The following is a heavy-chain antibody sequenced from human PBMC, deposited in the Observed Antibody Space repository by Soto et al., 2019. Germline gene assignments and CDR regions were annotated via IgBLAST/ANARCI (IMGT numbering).Heavy chain of an antibody. D-gene: IGHD6-25*01. CDR3: AKSAASEDDYFYYGMDI. Sequence: PVGSLRLSCAASGFTLSIHAMCWVRQAPGKGLEWVSASSVSGDRTFYADSVKGRFTISRDNSKNTLYLHMNGLRDEDTAVYYCAKSAASEDDYFYYGMDIWGRGTTVTVSS. J-gene: IGHJ6*02. CDR1: GFTLSIHA. V-gene: IGHV3-23*01. CDR2: SSVSGDRT.